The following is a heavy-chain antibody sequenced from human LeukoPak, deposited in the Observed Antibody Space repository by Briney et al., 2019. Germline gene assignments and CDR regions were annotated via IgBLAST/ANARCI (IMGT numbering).Heavy chain of an antibody. CDR2: INHSGST. CDR3: ARDPDYGGNPGGYFDY. CDR1: GGSFSGYY. Sequence: SEILSLTCAVYGGSFSGYYWSWIRQPPGKGLEWIGEINHSGSTNYNPSLKSRVTISVDTSKNQFSLKLSSVTAADTAVYYCARDPDYGGNPGGYFDYWGQGTLVTVSS. V-gene: IGHV4-34*01. J-gene: IGHJ4*02. D-gene: IGHD4-23*01.